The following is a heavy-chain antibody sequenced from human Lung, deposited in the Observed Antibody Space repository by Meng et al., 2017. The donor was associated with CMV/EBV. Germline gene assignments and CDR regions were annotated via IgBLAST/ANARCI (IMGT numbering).Heavy chain of an antibody. Sequence: QWQRQGSGPGLVKPSQTLSLTCTVSGGSISSGDYYWSWIRQPPGKGLEWIGYIYYTGSTYYNPSLKSRVIISVDTSKNQFSLKLNSVTAADTAVYYCARVGGCSGGGCYHRLFDYWGQGTLVTVSS. D-gene: IGHD2-15*01. V-gene: IGHV4-30-4*01. CDR1: GGSISSGDYY. CDR3: ARVGGCSGGGCYHRLFDY. J-gene: IGHJ4*02. CDR2: IYYTGST.